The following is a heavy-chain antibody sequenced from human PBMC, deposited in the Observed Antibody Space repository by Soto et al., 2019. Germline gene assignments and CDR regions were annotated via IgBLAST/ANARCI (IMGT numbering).Heavy chain of an antibody. J-gene: IGHJ5*02. V-gene: IGHV4-39*02. CDR1: PGSISNRVYY. D-gene: IGHD3-10*01. Sequence: PSGTLSLTCTVSPGSISNRVYYWGWIRQPPGKGLEWIGNIYYSGSTFYNPSLRSRVTISLDTSKNHFSLHLSSVTAADTAVYYCARPAYGSGSRIDPWGQGTLVTVPT. CDR2: IYYSGST. CDR3: ARPAYGSGSRIDP.